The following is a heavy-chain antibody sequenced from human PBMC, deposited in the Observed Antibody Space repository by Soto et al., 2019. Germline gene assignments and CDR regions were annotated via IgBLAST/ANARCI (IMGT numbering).Heavy chain of an antibody. D-gene: IGHD3-10*01. J-gene: IGHJ4*02. CDR3: VTDLPGGPYPIAY. V-gene: IGHV3-15*01. CDR2: IKSKADGGTT. Sequence: GGSLSLSCAASGFTFNSAWMSWVRQAPGTGLEWVARIKSKADGGTTDYAAPVKGRFTISRDDSENTLSLQMNSLKIEDTAVYYCVTDLPGGPYPIAYWGRGTLVTGSS. CDR1: GFTFNSAW.